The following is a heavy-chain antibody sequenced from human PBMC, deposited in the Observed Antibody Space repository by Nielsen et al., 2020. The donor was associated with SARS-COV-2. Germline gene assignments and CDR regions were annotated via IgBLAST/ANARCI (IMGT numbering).Heavy chain of an antibody. J-gene: IGHJ3*02. D-gene: IGHD2-15*01. CDR2: MNPNSGNT. CDR3: ASAPRILHAFDI. CDR1: GYTFTSYD. V-gene: IGHV1-8*01. Sequence: ASVKVSCKASGYTFTSYDINWVRQATGQGLEWMGWMNPNSGNTGYAQKFQGRVTMTRDTSTSTVYMELSSLRSEDTAVYYCASAPRILHAFDIWGQGTMVTVSS.